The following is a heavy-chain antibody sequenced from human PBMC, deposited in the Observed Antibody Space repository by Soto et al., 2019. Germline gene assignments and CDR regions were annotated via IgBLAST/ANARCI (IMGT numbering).Heavy chain of an antibody. CDR1: GYTFTSYA. CDR2: INAGNGNT. Sequence: ASVKVSCKASGYTFTSYAMHWVRQAPGQRLEWMGWINAGNGNTKYSQKFQGRVTITRDTSASTAYMELSSLRSEDTAVYYCARDLADLGGFWDYYYYGMDVWGQGTTVTVSS. V-gene: IGHV1-3*01. J-gene: IGHJ6*02. CDR3: ARDLADLGGFWDYYYYGMDV. D-gene: IGHD3-16*01.